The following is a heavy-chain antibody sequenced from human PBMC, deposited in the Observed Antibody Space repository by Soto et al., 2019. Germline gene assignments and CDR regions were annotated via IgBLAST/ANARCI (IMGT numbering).Heavy chain of an antibody. CDR2: IYYSGST. CDR1: GGSISSYY. Sequence: PSETLSLTCPVSGGSISSYYWSWIQQPPGKGLEWIGYIYYSGSTNYNPSLKSRVTISVDTSKNQFSLKLSSVTAADTAVYYCAKNPCGGSGGNCYSGGYYYYYNGMDVWGQGTTVTVSS. D-gene: IGHD2-15*01. CDR3: AKNPCGGSGGNCYSGGYYYYYNGMDV. J-gene: IGHJ6*02. V-gene: IGHV4-59*01.